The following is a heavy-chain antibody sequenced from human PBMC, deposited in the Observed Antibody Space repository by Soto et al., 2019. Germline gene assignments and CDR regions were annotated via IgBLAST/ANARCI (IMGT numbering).Heavy chain of an antibody. CDR2: IYHSGST. J-gene: IGHJ4*02. D-gene: IGHD3-10*01. V-gene: IGHV4-4*02. Sequence: ASGTLSPTCAFSCGSISSSNWWGLVRPPPGEGVEWIGKIYHSGSTNYNPSLKSRVTISVDKSKNQFSLKLSSVTAADTAVYYCARVYMVRGTIIRYFDYWGQGTLVTVSS. CDR3: ARVYMVRGTIIRYFDY. CDR1: CGSISSSNW.